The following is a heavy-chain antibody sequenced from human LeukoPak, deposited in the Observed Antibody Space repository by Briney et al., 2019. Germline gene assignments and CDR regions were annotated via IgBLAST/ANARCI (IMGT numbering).Heavy chain of an antibody. CDR1: GGTFSSYA. D-gene: IGHD3-22*01. Sequence: GSSVKVSCKASGGTFSSYAISWVRQAPGQGLEWMGGIIPIFGTANYAQKFQGRVTITTDESTSTAYMELSSLRSEDTAVYYCARDQRGDGSGYYEIWGQGTLVTVSS. J-gene: IGHJ4*02. V-gene: IGHV1-69*05. CDR3: ARDQRGDGSGYYEI. CDR2: IIPIFGTA.